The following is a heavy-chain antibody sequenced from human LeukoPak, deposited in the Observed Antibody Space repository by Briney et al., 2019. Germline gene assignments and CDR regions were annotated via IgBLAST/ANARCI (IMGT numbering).Heavy chain of an antibody. J-gene: IGHJ4*02. Sequence: ASVKVSCKASGYTFTSYYMHWVRQAPGQGLEWIGIINPSIGRTSYAQKFQGRVTMTRDTSTTTVYMELSSLRSDDTAVYYCAKIVGASNGYFDFWGQGTLVTVSS. CDR3: AKIVGASNGYFDF. CDR1: GYTFTSYY. D-gene: IGHD1-26*01. V-gene: IGHV1-46*01. CDR2: INPSIGRT.